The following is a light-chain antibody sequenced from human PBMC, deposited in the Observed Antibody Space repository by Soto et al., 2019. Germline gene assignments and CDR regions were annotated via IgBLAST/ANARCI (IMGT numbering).Light chain of an antibody. J-gene: IGKJ1*01. CDR1: QSVTDNY. CDR3: QQYGKPPT. CDR2: CAT. Sequence: EIVLTQSPATLSLSPGERATLSCRASQSVTDNYVAWYQQKSGQAPRLLIHCATFRATAVPDRFSGSGSGTDFTLTISSLEDEDFAVYHCQQYGKPPTFGQGTKVEIK. V-gene: IGKV3-20*01.